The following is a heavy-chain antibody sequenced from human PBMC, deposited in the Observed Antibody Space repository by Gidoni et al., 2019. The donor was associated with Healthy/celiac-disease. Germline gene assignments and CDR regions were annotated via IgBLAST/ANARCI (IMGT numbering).Heavy chain of an antibody. D-gene: IGHD6-13*01. CDR2: IIPILGIA. J-gene: IGHJ4*02. V-gene: IGHV1-69*09. Sequence: QVQLVQSGAEVKQPGSSVKVSCKASGGPFSSYAISWVRQAPGQGLEWMGRIIPILGIANYAQKFQGRVTITADKSTSTAYMELSSLRSEDTAVYYCARSPVAAAGMNIDYWGQGTLVTVSS. CDR3: ARSPVAAAGMNIDY. CDR1: GGPFSSYA.